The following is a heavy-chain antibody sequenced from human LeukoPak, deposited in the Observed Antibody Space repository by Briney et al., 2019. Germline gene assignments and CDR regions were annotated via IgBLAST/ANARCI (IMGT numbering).Heavy chain of an antibody. D-gene: IGHD1-26*01. Sequence: GGSLRLSCAASGFTFSSYTMNWVRQAPGKGLEWVSHITASGTAMFYADSVKGRFTISRDNAKNSLYLQMNSLRDEDTAVYYCASSGSYRFDYWGQGTLVTVSS. CDR3: ASSGSYRFDY. CDR1: GFTFSSYT. J-gene: IGHJ4*02. CDR2: ITASGTAM. V-gene: IGHV3-48*02.